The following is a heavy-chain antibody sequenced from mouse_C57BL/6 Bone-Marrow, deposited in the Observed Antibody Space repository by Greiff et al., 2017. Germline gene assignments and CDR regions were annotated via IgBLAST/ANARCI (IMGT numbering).Heavy chain of an antibody. Sequence: DVKLVESGGGLVKPGGSLKLSCAASGFTFSDYGMHWVRQAPEKGLEWVAYISSGSSTIYYADKVKGQFTISRDNAKNALFLQRTRLRSEDTAMYFCARPGYVNYLDDWGQGTTLTVSS. CDR3: ARPGYVNYLDD. CDR2: ISSGSSTI. J-gene: IGHJ2*01. V-gene: IGHV5-17*01. D-gene: IGHD2-10*02. CDR1: GFTFSDYG.